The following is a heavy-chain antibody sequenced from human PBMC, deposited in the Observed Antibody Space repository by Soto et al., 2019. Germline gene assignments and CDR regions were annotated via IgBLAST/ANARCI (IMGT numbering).Heavy chain of an antibody. CDR3: ARDPRIRSGYPNWLDP. D-gene: IGHD3-22*01. Sequence: ASVPVSCKASGYTFTDKSVHWVRQAAGHGLEWMGWIDPNSGGTNYAQKFQERVTMTRDTSISTVYMELTRLRSDDTAVYYCARDPRIRSGYPNWLDPWGQGTLVTVSS. CDR1: GYTFTDKS. J-gene: IGHJ5*02. V-gene: IGHV1-2*02. CDR2: IDPNSGGT.